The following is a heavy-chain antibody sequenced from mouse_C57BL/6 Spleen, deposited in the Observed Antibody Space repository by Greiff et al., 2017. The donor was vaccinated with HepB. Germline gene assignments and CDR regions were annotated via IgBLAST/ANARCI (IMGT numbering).Heavy chain of an antibody. CDR3: ARSDYGSSWFAY. J-gene: IGHJ3*01. V-gene: IGHV1-64*01. CDR2: IHPNSGST. Sequence: QVQLKQPGAELVKPGASVKLSCKASGYTFTSYWMHWVKQRPGQGLEWIGMIHPNSGSTNYNEKFKSKATLTVDKSSSTAYRQLSSLTSEDSAVYYCARSDYGSSWFAYWGQGTLVTVSA. D-gene: IGHD1-1*01. CDR1: GYTFTSYW.